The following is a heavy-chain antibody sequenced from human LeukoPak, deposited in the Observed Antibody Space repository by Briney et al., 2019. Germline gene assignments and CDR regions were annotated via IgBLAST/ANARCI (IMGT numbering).Heavy chain of an antibody. Sequence: GGSLRLSCAASGYTFSSYWMHWVRQAPGKGLVWVSRIDTDGSTTSYADSVKGRFTISRDNAKNTLYLQMNSLRAEDTAVYYCAKVSYDFWSGYYHYWGQGTLVTVSS. CDR1: GYTFSSYW. V-gene: IGHV3-74*01. CDR3: AKVSYDFWSGYYHY. CDR2: IDTDGSTT. J-gene: IGHJ4*02. D-gene: IGHD3-3*01.